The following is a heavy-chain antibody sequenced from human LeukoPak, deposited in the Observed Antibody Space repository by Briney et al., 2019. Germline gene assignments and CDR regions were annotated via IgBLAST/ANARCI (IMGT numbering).Heavy chain of an antibody. D-gene: IGHD6-19*01. V-gene: IGHV1-18*01. CDR2: ISAYNGNT. CDR3: ARDKGGSGWYRHRNWFDP. J-gene: IGHJ5*02. CDR1: GYTFTSYG. Sequence: GASVKVSCKASGYTFTSYGISWVRQAPGQGLEWMGWISAYNGNTNYAQKLQGRVTMTTDTSTSTAYMELRSLRSDDTAVYYCARDKGGSGWYRHRNWFDPWGQGTLVTVSS.